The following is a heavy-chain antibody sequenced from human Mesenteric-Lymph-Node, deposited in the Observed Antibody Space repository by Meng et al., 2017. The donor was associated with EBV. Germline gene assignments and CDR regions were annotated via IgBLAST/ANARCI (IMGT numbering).Heavy chain of an antibody. CDR3: ARQDYYDVTGYYYAPEDY. J-gene: IGHJ4*02. Sequence: QVHLVQSEAEVKQPGASVKVSCKASGYTFSGYYIHWVRQAPGQGLEWMGRVNSNSGDANYAQKFQGRVTMTRDTSVTTAYMEVNRLRSDDTAVYYCARQDYYDVTGYYYAPEDYWGQGTLVTVSS. D-gene: IGHD3-22*01. V-gene: IGHV1-2*06. CDR1: GYTFSGYY. CDR2: VNSNSGDA.